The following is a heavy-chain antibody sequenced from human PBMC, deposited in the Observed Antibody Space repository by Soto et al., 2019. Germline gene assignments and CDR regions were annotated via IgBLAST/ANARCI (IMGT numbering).Heavy chain of an antibody. D-gene: IGHD3-22*01. J-gene: IGHJ4*02. CDR1: GYTFRNFG. Sequence: TSVKVSCKASGYTFRNFGISWVRQAPGQGLEWMGGISAYNAKANYAQKFQGRVTITADTSTSTAYMELSSLRSEDTAVYYCEREQPNDSSDNLFDYWGQGTLVTVSS. CDR2: ISAYNAKA. CDR3: EREQPNDSSDNLFDY. V-gene: IGHV1-18*01.